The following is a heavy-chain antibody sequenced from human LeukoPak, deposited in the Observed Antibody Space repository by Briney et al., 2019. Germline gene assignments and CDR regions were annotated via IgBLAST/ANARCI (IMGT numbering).Heavy chain of an antibody. CDR2: INHSGGT. Sequence: SETLSLTCAVYGGSFSGYYWSWIRQPPGKGLEWIGEINHSGGTNYNPSLKSRVTISVDTSKNQFSLKLSSVTAADTAVYYCARILGISDYWGQGTLVTVSS. V-gene: IGHV4-34*01. J-gene: IGHJ4*02. D-gene: IGHD1-14*01. CDR1: GGSFSGYY. CDR3: ARILGISDY.